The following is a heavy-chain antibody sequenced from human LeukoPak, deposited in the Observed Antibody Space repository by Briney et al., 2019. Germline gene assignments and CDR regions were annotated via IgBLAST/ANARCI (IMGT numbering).Heavy chain of an antibody. D-gene: IGHD1-1*01. CDR2: ISGSASGGT. CDR1: GFPFSTND. Sequence: PVGSLRLSCAASGFPFSTNDMSWVRQAPGKGLEWVSAISGSASGGTTYEDSVKGRFTISRDNSKGTLYLQMNSLRAEDTAVYYCAKVKTHWYFDNWGRGTLVTVSS. V-gene: IGHV3-23*01. J-gene: IGHJ4*02. CDR3: AKVKTHWYFDN.